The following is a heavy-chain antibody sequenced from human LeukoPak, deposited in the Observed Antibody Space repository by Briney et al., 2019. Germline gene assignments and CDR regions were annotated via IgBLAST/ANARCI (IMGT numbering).Heavy chain of an antibody. J-gene: IGHJ4*02. CDR3: ARQRRSYDILTGYYSPRFDY. V-gene: IGHV4-34*01. D-gene: IGHD3-9*01. Sequence: SETLSLTCAVYGGSFSGYYWSWIRQPPGKGLEWIGEINHSGSTNYNPSLKSRVTISVDTSKNQFSLKLSSVTAADTAVYYCARQRRSYDILTGYYSPRFDYWGQGTLVTVSS. CDR1: GGSFSGYY. CDR2: INHSGST.